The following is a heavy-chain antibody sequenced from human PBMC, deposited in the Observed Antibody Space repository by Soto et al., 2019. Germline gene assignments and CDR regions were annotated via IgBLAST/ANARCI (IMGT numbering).Heavy chain of an antibody. J-gene: IGHJ4*02. CDR3: ARSPPYYDFWSGYYTPFDY. V-gene: IGHV1-18*01. CDR1: GYTFTSYG. D-gene: IGHD3-3*01. Sequence: QVQLVQSGAEVKTPGASVKVSCKASGYTFTSYGISWVRQAPGQGLEWMGWISAYNGNTNYAQKLQGRVTMTTDTSTSTAYMELRSLRSDDTAVYYCARSPPYYDFWSGYYTPFDYWGQGTLVTVSS. CDR2: ISAYNGNT.